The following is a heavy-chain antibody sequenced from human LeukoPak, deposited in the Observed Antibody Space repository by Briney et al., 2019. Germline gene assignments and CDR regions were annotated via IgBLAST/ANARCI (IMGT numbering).Heavy chain of an antibody. V-gene: IGHV4-30-2*01. CDR2: IYHSGST. D-gene: IGHD3-10*01. CDR1: GGSISSGGYS. Sequence: PSETLPLTCAVSGGSISSGGYSWSWIRQPPGKGLEWIGYIYHSGSTYYNPSLKSRVTISVDRSKNQFSLKLSSVTAADTAVYYCARGQITMVRGVIITHDAFDIWGQGTMVTVSS. CDR3: ARGQITMVRGVIITHDAFDI. J-gene: IGHJ3*02.